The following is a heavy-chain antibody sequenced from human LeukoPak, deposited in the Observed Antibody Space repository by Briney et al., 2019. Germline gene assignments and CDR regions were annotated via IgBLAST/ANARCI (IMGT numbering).Heavy chain of an antibody. CDR1: GYTFTSYG. CDR3: ARGRGYCSSTSCFGSFDY. D-gene: IGHD2-2*01. V-gene: IGHV1-18*01. J-gene: IGHJ4*02. CDR2: ISAYNGNT. Sequence: GASVKVSCKASGYTFTSYGISWVRQAPGQGLEWMGWISAYNGNTNYAQKLQGRVTMTTDTSTSTAYMELRSLRSDDTAVYYCARGRGYCSSTSCFGSFDYWGQGTLVTVSS.